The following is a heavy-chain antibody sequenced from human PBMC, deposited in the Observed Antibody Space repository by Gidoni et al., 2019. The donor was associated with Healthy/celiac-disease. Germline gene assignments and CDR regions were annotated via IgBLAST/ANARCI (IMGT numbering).Heavy chain of an antibody. J-gene: IGHJ6*03. V-gene: IGHV4-59*01. Sequence: QVQLQESGPGLVKPSETLSLTCTVSGGSISSYYWSWIRQPPGKGLEWIGYIYYSGSTNYNPSLKSRVTISVDTSKNQFSLKLSSVTAADTAVYYCARGVAYGDYTYYYYYMDVWGKGTTVTVSS. CDR3: ARGVAYGDYTYYYYYMDV. D-gene: IGHD4-17*01. CDR1: GGSISSYY. CDR2: IYYSGST.